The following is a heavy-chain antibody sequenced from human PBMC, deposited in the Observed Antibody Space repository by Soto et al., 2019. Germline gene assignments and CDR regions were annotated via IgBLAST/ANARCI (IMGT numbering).Heavy chain of an antibody. Sequence: PGESLKISCKGSGYNFAGYWIAWVRQMPGEGLEWMGIIYPSDSDTRYRPSFQGQVPISADKSISSAYLQWSSLRASYTAMYYCARGGVSTRTFDYWGQGTPVTVSS. CDR2: IYPSDSDT. D-gene: IGHD3-3*01. V-gene: IGHV5-51*01. CDR1: GYNFAGYW. CDR3: ARGGVSTRTFDY. J-gene: IGHJ4*02.